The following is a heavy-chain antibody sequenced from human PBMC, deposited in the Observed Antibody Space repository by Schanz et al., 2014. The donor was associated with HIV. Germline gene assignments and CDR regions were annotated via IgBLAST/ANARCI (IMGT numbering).Heavy chain of an antibody. CDR1: GFTFSSYG. D-gene: IGHD3-16*01. V-gene: IGHV3-33*08. Sequence: VQLVESGGGVVQPGRSLRLSCAASGFTFSSYGMHWVRQAPGKGLEWVAVIWYDGSNKDYGDSVKGRFTISRDNAKNTLILQMNSLRAEDTAVYYCASGVRGHYYYYAMDVWGQGTTVTVSS. CDR2: IWYDGSNK. CDR3: ASGVRGHYYYYAMDV. J-gene: IGHJ6*02.